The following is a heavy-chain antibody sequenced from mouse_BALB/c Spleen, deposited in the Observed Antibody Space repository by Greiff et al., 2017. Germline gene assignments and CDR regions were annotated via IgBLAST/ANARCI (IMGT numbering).Heavy chain of an antibody. CDR3: ARVGSYYFDY. CDR1: GFTFSSYA. CDR2: ISSGGSYT. Sequence: EVKLMESGGGLVKPGGSLKLSCAASGFTFSSYAMSWVRQTPEKRLEWVATISSGGSYTYYPDSVKGRFTISRDNAKNTLYLQMSSLRSEDTAMYYCARVGSYYFDYWGQGTTLTVSS. D-gene: IGHD1-1*01. J-gene: IGHJ2*01. V-gene: IGHV5-9-3*01.